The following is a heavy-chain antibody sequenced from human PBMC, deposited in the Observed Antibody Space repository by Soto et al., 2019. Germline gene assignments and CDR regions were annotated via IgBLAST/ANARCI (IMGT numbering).Heavy chain of an antibody. CDR1: GLSLSNGRLG. V-gene: IGHV2-26*01. CDR3: ALIKDCSRTDCYFASFDP. CDR2: IFSNDDK. Sequence: QVTWKESGPVLVKPTETLTLTCTVSGLSLSNGRLGVSWIRQPPGKALEWLAHIFSNDDKSYSTSLKSRLTISKDTSRSQVVLTMTNIDPVDSATYYCALIKDCSRTDCYFASFDPWGQGTLVSVSS. D-gene: IGHD2-2*01. J-gene: IGHJ5*02.